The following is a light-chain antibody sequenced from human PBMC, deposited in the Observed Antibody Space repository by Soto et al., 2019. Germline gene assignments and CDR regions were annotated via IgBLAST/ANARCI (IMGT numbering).Light chain of an antibody. Sequence: EIVLTQSPGTLSLSPGERATLSCRASQSVSSSYLAWYQQKPGQAPRLLIYGASSRATGIPDRFSGSGSGTDFTLTICRLEPGDFAVYYCQHYGCSSLSFGGGTKVENK. J-gene: IGKJ4*01. V-gene: IGKV3-20*01. CDR1: QSVSSSY. CDR2: GAS. CDR3: QHYGCSSLS.